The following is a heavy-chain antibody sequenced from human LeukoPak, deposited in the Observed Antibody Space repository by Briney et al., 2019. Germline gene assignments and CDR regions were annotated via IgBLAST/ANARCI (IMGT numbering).Heavy chain of an antibody. CDR2: ISSSTNTI. V-gene: IGHV3-48*02. CDR3: ARGGYGANDDAFDI. Sequence: GGSLRLSCAASGFTFSSYSMNWVRQAPRKGLEWVSYISSSTNTIYYADSVKGRFTISRDNAKNSLFLQINSLRDEDTAVYYCARGGYGANDDAFDIWGQGTMVTVSS. CDR1: GFTFSSYS. J-gene: IGHJ3*02. D-gene: IGHD4-23*01.